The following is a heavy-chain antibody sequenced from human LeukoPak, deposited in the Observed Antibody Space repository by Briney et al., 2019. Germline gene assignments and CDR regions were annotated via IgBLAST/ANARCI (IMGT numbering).Heavy chain of an antibody. CDR2: IDYRGST. CDR3: ARDRIGYDFFDY. V-gene: IGHV4-39*07. D-gene: IGHD5-12*01. CDR1: GGSISSSPYY. J-gene: IGHJ4*02. Sequence: PSETLSLTCTVSGGSISSSPYYWGWIRQAPGKGLEWIGSIDYRGSTNYNPSLKSRVTMSVDTSKNQFSLELSSVTAADTAVYYCARDRIGYDFFDYWGQGTLVTVSS.